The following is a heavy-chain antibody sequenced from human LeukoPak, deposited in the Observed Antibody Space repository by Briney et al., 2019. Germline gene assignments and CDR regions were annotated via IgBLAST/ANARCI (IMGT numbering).Heavy chain of an antibody. Sequence: SETLSLTCTVSGGSISSSSYYWGWIRQPPGKGLEWIGNIYYSGSTYYNPSLKSRVTISVDTSKNQFSLKLSSVTAADTAVYYCARRDTAMAAFSYWGQGTLVTVSS. D-gene: IGHD5-18*01. CDR1: GGSISSSSYY. CDR2: IYYSGST. CDR3: ARRDTAMAAFSY. V-gene: IGHV4-39*01. J-gene: IGHJ4*02.